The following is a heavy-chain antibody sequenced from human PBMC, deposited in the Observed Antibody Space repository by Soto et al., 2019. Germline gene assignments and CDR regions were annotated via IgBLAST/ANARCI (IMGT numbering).Heavy chain of an antibody. V-gene: IGHV1-3*01. D-gene: IGHD1-26*01. J-gene: IGHJ6*02. CDR2: INPASGHT. Sequence: QVQLVQSGAEGKKPGASVKVSCKASGYTFPTYALHWVRQAPGQRPEWMGWINPASGHTKYSKKFQDRVTITRDTSASTGYMELSSLRSEDTAVYYCGRSVVGATGEILYNAMDVWGQGTTVTVSS. CDR1: GYTFPTYA. CDR3: GRSVVGATGEILYNAMDV.